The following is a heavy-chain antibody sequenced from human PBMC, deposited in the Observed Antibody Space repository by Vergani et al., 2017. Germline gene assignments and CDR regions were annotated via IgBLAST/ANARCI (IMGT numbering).Heavy chain of an antibody. D-gene: IGHD6-13*01. CDR1: GFTFSSYA. J-gene: IGHJ4*02. CDR3: AKDRGPGAADLSRSFDY. Sequence: EVQLLESGGGLVQPGGSLRLSCAASGFTFSSYAMSWIRQAPGEGLGWVSYISSNSSYTNYADSVKGRFTIARDNSTKALYLQMNSLGAEDTAVYYGAKDRGPGAADLSRSFDYWGQGTLVTVSS. CDR2: ISSNSSYT. V-gene: IGHV3-23*01.